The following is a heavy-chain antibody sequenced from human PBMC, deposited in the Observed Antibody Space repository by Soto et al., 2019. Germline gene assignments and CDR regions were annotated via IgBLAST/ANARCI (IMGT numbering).Heavy chain of an antibody. J-gene: IGHJ6*02. Sequence: ASVKVSCKASGGTFSSYAISWVRQAPGQGLECKGGIIPIFGTANYAQKFQGRVTITADESTSTAYMELSSLRSEDTAVYYCARGVHYYGSGSYYKGPSYYYYGMDVWGQGTTVTVSS. D-gene: IGHD3-10*01. V-gene: IGHV1-69*13. CDR3: ARGVHYYGSGSYYKGPSYYYYGMDV. CDR2: IIPIFGTA. CDR1: GGTFSSYA.